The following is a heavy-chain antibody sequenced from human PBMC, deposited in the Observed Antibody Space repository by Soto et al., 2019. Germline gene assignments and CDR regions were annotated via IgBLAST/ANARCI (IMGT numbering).Heavy chain of an antibody. CDR2: IIPLFGTP. D-gene: IGHD3-16*01. CDR1: GGTFSNYD. CDR3: ARGPHYVYIHRAGYYYVMDV. J-gene: IGHJ6*02. V-gene: IGHV1-69*06. Sequence: QVQLVQSGAEVKKTGSSVKVSCKASGGTFSNYDITWVRQAPGRGLEWMGGIIPLFGTPNYAQKFQGRVTIIADTSTSTVCLDLSSLTSDDTAVYFCARGPHYVYIHRAGYYYVMDVWGQGTTVTVSS.